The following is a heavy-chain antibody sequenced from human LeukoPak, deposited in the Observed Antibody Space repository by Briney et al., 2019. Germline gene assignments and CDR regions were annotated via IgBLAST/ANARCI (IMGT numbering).Heavy chain of an antibody. CDR2: ISSSTSYI. CDR1: GFTFSNAW. D-gene: IGHD3-22*01. J-gene: IGHJ4*02. Sequence: GGSLRLSCAASGFTFSNAWMSWVRQAPGKGLEWVSSISSSTSYIYYADSVKGRFTISRDNAKNSLYLQMNSLRAEDTAVYYCASGGYYYDSSGYKGYDYWGQGTLVTVSS. CDR3: ASGGYYYDSSGYKGYDY. V-gene: IGHV3-21*01.